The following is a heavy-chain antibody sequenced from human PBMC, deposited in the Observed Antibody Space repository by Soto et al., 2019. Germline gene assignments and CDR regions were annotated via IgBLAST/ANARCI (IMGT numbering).Heavy chain of an antibody. CDR3: AKDKNSSSWANWFDP. CDR2: ISGSGVST. D-gene: IGHD6-13*01. V-gene: IGHV3-23*01. Sequence: GGSLRLSCAASGFTFSSYAISWVRQAPWKGLEWVSAISGSGVSTYYADSVKGRFTISRDNSKNTLYLQMNSLRAEDTAVYYCAKDKNSSSWANWFDPWGQGTLVTVSS. CDR1: GFTFSSYA. J-gene: IGHJ5*02.